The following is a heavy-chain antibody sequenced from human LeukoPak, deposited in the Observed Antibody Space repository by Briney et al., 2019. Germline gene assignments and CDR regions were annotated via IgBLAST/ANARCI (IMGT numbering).Heavy chain of an antibody. J-gene: IGHJ6*02. Sequence: ASVKVSCKASGYTFTSYGISWVRRAPGQGLEWMGWISAYNGNTNYAQKLQGRVTMTTDTSTSTAYRELRSLRSDDTAVYYCAISPIAAAGEIYYYSYGMDDWGQGTPVTVSS. CDR3: AISPIAAAGEIYYYSYGMDD. CDR2: ISAYNGNT. V-gene: IGHV1-18*01. D-gene: IGHD6-13*01. CDR1: GYTFTSYG.